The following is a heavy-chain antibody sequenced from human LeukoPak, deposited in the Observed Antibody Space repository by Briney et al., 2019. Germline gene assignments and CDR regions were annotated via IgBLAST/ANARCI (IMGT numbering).Heavy chain of an antibody. Sequence: SETLSLTCTVSGGSISSGGYYWSWIRQHPGKGLEWIGYIYYSGSTYYNPSLKSRVTIPVDTSKNQFSLKLSSVTAADTAVYYCARSTLRGSDYWGQGTLVTVSS. CDR3: ARSTLRGSDY. CDR2: IYYSGST. V-gene: IGHV4-31*03. J-gene: IGHJ4*02. CDR1: GGSISSGGYY. D-gene: IGHD3-16*01.